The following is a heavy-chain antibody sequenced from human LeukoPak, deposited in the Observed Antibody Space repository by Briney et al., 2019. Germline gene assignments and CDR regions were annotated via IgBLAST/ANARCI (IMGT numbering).Heavy chain of an antibody. CDR2: IYHSGNI. J-gene: IGHJ3*02. Sequence: SETLSLTCAVSGGSISSGGYSWSWIRQPPGKGLEWIGYIYHSGNIYYNASLKSRVTISVDRSKNQFSLKLSSVTAADTAVYYCARNSITGTTLGVFDIWGQGTMVTVSS. CDR1: GGSISSGGYS. D-gene: IGHD1-7*01. CDR3: ARNSITGTTLGVFDI. V-gene: IGHV4-30-2*01.